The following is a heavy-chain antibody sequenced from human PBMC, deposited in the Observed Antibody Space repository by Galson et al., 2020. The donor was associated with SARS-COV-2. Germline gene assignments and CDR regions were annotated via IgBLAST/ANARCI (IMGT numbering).Heavy chain of an antibody. D-gene: IGHD3-16*01. V-gene: IGHV3-15*01. J-gene: IGHJ4*02. CDR1: GFSFSDVW. Sequence: GGSLRLSCAASGFSFSDVWMTWVRQAPGKGLEWVAFIKSQIDGGTADYAAHAKGRFTISRDDSKSTLYLQMNSLKSDDTAVYYCTTLRNWGQGTLVTVSS. CDR3: TTLRN. CDR2: IKSQIDGGTA.